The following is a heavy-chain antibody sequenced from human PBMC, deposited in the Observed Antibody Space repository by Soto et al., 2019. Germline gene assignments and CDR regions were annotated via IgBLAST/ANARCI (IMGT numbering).Heavy chain of an antibody. CDR2: ISGSGGST. V-gene: IGHV3-23*01. CDR1: GFTFSSYA. J-gene: IGHJ6*02. Sequence: PGESLKISCAASGFTFSSYAMNWVRQAPGRGLEWVSSISGSGGSTYYADSVKGRFTISRDNSKNTLYLQMNSLRVEDTAVYYCAKDNMIFGVDIPPSDYYYGMDVWGQGTTVTVSS. D-gene: IGHD3-3*01. CDR3: AKDNMIFGVDIPPSDYYYGMDV.